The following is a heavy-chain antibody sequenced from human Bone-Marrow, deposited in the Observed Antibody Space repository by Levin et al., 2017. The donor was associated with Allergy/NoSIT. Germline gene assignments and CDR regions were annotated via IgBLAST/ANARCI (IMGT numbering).Heavy chain of an antibody. J-gene: IGHJ4*02. Sequence: PGGSLRLSCTASGFTFGDYAMSWVRQAPGKGLEWVGFIRSKAYGGTTEYAASVKGRFTISRDDSKSIAYLQMNSLKTEDTAVYYCESSGWYRGDYFDYWGQGTLVTVSS. CDR2: IRSKAYGGTT. CDR3: ESSGWYRGDYFDY. CDR1: GFTFGDYA. D-gene: IGHD6-19*01. V-gene: IGHV3-49*04.